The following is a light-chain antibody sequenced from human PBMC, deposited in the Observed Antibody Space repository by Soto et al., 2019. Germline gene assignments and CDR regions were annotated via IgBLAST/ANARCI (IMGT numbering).Light chain of an antibody. V-gene: IGKV3-20*01. CDR3: QQYNNWPLT. Sequence: EIVLTQSPGTLSLSLGERATLSCRASQSVTSSYLAWYQQKPGQAPRLLIYGASTRATGIPDRFSGSGSGTDFTLTVTRLEPEDFAVYYCQQYNNWPLTFGQGTKVEIK. CDR2: GAS. CDR1: QSVTSSY. J-gene: IGKJ1*01.